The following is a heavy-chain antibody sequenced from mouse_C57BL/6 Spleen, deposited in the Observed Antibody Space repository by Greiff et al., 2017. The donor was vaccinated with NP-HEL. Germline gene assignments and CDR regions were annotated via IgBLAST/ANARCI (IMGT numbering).Heavy chain of an antibody. D-gene: IGHD1-1*01. V-gene: IGHV1-26*01. CDR1: GYTFTDYY. J-gene: IGHJ4*01. CDR3: ARSGYYGSRGYYYAMDY. CDR2: INPNNGGT. Sequence: EVQLHQSGPELVKPGASVKISCKASGYTFTDYYMNWVKQSHGKSLEWIGDINPNNGGTSYNQKFKGKATLTVDKSSSTAYMELRSLTSEDSAVYYCARSGYYGSRGYYYAMDYWGQGTSVTVSS.